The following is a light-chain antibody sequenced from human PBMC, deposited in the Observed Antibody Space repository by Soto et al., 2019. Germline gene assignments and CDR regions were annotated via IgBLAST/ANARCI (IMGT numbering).Light chain of an antibody. J-gene: IGKJ4*01. Sequence: DIQMTQSPSSLSASVGDRVIISCRASQFISNYLNWYQQKPGRAPKLLIYGTSTLQSEVPSRFSGAASGTHFTLTITSPQPEDFATYYCQQSDSRPQTFGGGTKVEVK. CDR3: QQSDSRPQT. CDR2: GTS. V-gene: IGKV1-39*01. CDR1: QFISNY.